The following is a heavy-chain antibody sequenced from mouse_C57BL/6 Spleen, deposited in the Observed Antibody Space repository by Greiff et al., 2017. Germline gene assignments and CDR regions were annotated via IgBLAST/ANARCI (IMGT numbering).Heavy chain of an antibody. CDR1: GYTFTSYW. Sequence: QVQLQQPGAELVRPGSSVKLSCKASGYTFTSYWMDWVKQRPGQGLEWIGNIYPSDSETHYNQKFKDKATLTVDKSSSTAYMQLSSLTSEDSAVYYCARNSYAMDYWGQGTSVTGFS. CDR3: ARNSYAMDY. CDR2: IYPSDSET. V-gene: IGHV1-61*01. J-gene: IGHJ4*01.